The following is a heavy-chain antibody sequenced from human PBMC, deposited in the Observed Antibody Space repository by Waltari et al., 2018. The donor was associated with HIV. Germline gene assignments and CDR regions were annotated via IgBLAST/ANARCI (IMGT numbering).Heavy chain of an antibody. J-gene: IGHJ6*02. CDR2: FSSSGSTI. Sequence: EVQLVESGGGLVQPGGSLRLSRAASGFTFSSYEMNWVRQAPGKGLEWFSYFSSSGSTIYYADSVKGRFTISRDNSKNSLYLQMNSLRAEDTAVHYCARVDNRRLVVYGMDVWGQGTTVTVSS. V-gene: IGHV3-48*03. CDR3: ARVDNRRLVVYGMDV. D-gene: IGHD2-2*03. CDR1: GFTFSSYE.